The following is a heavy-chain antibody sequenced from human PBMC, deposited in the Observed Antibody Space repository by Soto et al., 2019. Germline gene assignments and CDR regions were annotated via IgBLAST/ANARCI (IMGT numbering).Heavy chain of an antibody. CDR1: GFTFSSYS. V-gene: IGHV3-21*01. D-gene: IGHD2-2*01. CDR2: ISSSMSYI. CDR3: AREDGYCSRTSCYYYYYYYYMDV. Sequence: EVQLVESGGGRVKPGGSLTLSCAASGFTFSSYSMNWVRQAPGKGLEWVSSISSSMSYIYYADSVKGRVTLSRDNAKNSLYLQMNSLRAQDKAVYYCAREDGYCSRTSCYYYYYYYYMDVWGKGTTVTVSS. J-gene: IGHJ6*03.